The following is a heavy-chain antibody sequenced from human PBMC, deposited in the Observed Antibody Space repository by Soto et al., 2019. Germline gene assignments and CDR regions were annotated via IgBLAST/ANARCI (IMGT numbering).Heavy chain of an antibody. CDR1: GGSITRYY. CDR2: IYLSGSA. D-gene: IGHD5-12*01. V-gene: IGHV4-59*08. Sequence: PSETLSLTCTVSGGSITRYYWSWIRQPPGKGLEWIGYIYLSGSANYNPSLKSRVAISVDTSKNQFSLKLSSVTAADTAVYYCARRYSGYGDYWGQGTLVTVSS. CDR3: ARRYSGYGDY. J-gene: IGHJ4*02.